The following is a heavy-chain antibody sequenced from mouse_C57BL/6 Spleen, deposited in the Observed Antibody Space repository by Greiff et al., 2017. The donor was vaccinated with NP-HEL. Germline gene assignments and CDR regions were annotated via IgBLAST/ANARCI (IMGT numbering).Heavy chain of an antibody. CDR2: INPNNGGT. Sequence: VQLKESGPELVKPGASVKIPCKASGYTFTDYNMDWVKQSHGKSLEWIGDINPNNGGTIYNQKFKGKATLTVDKSSSTAYMELRSLTSEDTAVYYCATYPYYGSLWYFDVWGTGTTVTVSS. V-gene: IGHV1-18*01. D-gene: IGHD1-1*01. J-gene: IGHJ1*03. CDR1: GYTFTDYN. CDR3: ATYPYYGSLWYFDV.